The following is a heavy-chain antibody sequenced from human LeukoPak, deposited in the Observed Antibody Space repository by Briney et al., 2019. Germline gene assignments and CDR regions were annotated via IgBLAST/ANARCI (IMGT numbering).Heavy chain of an antibody. CDR2: IFYSGHT. J-gene: IGHJ2*01. V-gene: IGHV4-39*01. CDR1: SGSISSSSYY. CDR3: ARRVSLGGSCRYFDL. D-gene: IGHD2-15*01. Sequence: SETLSLTCTVSSGSISSSSYYWGWIRQPPGQGLEWIGNIFYSGHTYYNPSLKSRIAISVDTSKNQFSLKLTSVTAADTAVYYCARRVSLGGSCRYFDLWGRGTLVAVSS.